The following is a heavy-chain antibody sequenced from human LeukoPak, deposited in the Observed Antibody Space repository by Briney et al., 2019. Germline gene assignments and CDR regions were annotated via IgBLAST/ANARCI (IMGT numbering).Heavy chain of an antibody. V-gene: IGHV3-7*01. CDR2: IKQDGSEK. CDR1: GVTFSSYW. Sequence: PGRSLRLSCAASGVTFSSYWMSWVRQAPGKGLEWVANIKQDGSEKYYVDSVKGRFTISRDNAKNSLYLQMNSLRAEDTAVYYCTREDHSNYNYWGQGTLVTVSS. J-gene: IGHJ4*02. D-gene: IGHD4-11*01. CDR3: TREDHSNYNY.